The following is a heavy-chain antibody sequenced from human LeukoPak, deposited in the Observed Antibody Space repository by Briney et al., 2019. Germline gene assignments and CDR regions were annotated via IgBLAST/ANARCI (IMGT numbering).Heavy chain of an antibody. J-gene: IGHJ3*02. V-gene: IGHV4-59*01. Sequence: PSETLSLTCTVSGGSISSYYWSWIRQPPGKGLEWIGYIYYSGSTNYNPSLKSRVTISVDTSKNQLSLKLSSVTAADTAVYYCARDLGYGGNSDNDAFDIWGQGTMVTVSS. CDR2: IYYSGST. D-gene: IGHD4-23*01. CDR1: GGSISSYY. CDR3: ARDLGYGGNSDNDAFDI.